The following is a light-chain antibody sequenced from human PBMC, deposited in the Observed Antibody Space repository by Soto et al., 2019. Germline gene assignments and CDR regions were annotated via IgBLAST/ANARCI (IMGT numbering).Light chain of an antibody. CDR3: HQYGSSPT. CDR2: GAS. Sequence: EIVLTQSPGTLSLSPGERATLSCRASQSVSSDYLACYHQKPGQPPRLLIYGASSRATGIPDRFSGSGSGTDLTLTISRLEPEDFAVYYCHQYGSSPTFGQGTRLEIK. V-gene: IGKV3-20*01. CDR1: QSVSSDY. J-gene: IGKJ5*01.